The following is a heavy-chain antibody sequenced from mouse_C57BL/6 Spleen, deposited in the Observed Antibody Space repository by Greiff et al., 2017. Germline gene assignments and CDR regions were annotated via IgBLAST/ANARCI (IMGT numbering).Heavy chain of an antibody. Sequence: EVKLVESGGGLVKPGGSLKLSCAASGFTFSDYGMHWVRQAPEKGLEWVAYISSGSSTIYYADTVKGRFTISRDNAKNTLFLQMTSLRSEDTAMYYCARTLLYYGSSPYYFDYWGQGTTLTVSS. CDR2: ISSGSSTI. J-gene: IGHJ2*01. CDR3: ARTLLYYGSSPYYFDY. D-gene: IGHD1-1*01. CDR1: GFTFSDYG. V-gene: IGHV5-17*01.